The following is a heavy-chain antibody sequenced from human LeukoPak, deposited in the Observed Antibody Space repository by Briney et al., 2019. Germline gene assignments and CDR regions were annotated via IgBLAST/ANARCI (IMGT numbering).Heavy chain of an antibody. D-gene: IGHD3-16*01. J-gene: IGHJ4*02. Sequence: GSLRLSCAASGFTFSSYTMHWVRQAPGKGLEWVALISYDGSNKYYADSVKGRFTISRDNSKNTLFLQMNSLSSEDTAVYYCARLPRGLIRSCWGQGTLVTVSS. CDR2: ISYDGSNK. CDR1: GFTFSSYT. CDR3: ARLPRGLIRSC. V-gene: IGHV3-30*04.